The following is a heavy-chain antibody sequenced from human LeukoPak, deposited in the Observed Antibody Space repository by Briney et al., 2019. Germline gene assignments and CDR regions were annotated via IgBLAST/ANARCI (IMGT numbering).Heavy chain of an antibody. CDR2: ITNDGSNK. D-gene: IGHD1-26*01. CDR3: AKQLVGAGPVDY. V-gene: IGHV3-30*18. Sequence: GGSLRLSCAASGFTFSSYGMHWVRQAPGKGLEWVALITNDGSNKFHADSVKGQFTISRDNSKNTLYLQMSSLRAEDTAVYYCAKQLVGAGPVDYWGQGTLVTVSS. CDR1: GFTFSSYG. J-gene: IGHJ4*02.